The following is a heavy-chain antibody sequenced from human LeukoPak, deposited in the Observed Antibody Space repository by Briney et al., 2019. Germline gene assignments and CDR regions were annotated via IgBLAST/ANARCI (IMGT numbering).Heavy chain of an antibody. CDR3: AKGNIAAAGTLTGYYFDY. CDR2: ISGSGSGGGT. V-gene: IGHV3-23*01. CDR1: GFTFSNYA. Sequence: GGSLRLSCTASGFTFSNYAMSWVRQAPGKGLEWVSNISGSGSGGGTYYADSVKGRFTISRDNSKNTLYLQMNSLRAEDMALYYCAKGNIAAAGTLTGYYFDYWGQGTLVTVSS. J-gene: IGHJ4*02. D-gene: IGHD6-13*01.